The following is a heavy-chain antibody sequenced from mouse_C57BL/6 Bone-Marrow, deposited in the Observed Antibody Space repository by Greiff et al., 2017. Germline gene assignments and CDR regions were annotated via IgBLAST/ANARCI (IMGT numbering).Heavy chain of an antibody. J-gene: IGHJ4*01. V-gene: IGHV1-55*01. CDR3: ASTKLGRYYAMDY. D-gene: IGHD4-1*01. CDR2: IYPGSGST. CDR1: GYTFTSYW. Sequence: VQLQQPGAELVKPGASVKMSCKASGYTFTSYWITWVKQRPGQGLEWIGDIYPGSGSTNYNEKFKSKATLTVDTSSSTAYMQLSSLTSEDSAVYYCASTKLGRYYAMDYWGQGTSVTVSS.